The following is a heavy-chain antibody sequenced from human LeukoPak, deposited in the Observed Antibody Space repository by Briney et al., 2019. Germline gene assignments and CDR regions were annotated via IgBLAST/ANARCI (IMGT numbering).Heavy chain of an antibody. J-gene: IGHJ5*02. CDR3: ARLLGIYGSGSYGRNWFDP. CDR2: IDPSDSYT. Sequence: GESLKISCKGSGYSFTGYWIGWVRQMPGKGLEWMGRIDPSDSYTNYSPSFQGHVTISADKSISTAYLQWSSLKASDTAMYYCARLLGIYGSGSYGRNWFDPWGQGTLVTVSS. D-gene: IGHD3-10*01. CDR1: GYSFTGYW. V-gene: IGHV5-10-1*01.